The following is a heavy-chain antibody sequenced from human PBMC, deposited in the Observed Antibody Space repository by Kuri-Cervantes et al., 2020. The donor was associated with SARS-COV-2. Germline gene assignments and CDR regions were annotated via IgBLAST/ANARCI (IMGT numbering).Heavy chain of an antibody. J-gene: IGHJ6*03. CDR2: IYYSGST. CDR3: ARAAQTYDFWSGYYRYYYYMDV. Sequence: SETLSLTCTVSGGSISSSSYYWGWIRQPPGEGLEWIGSIYYSGSTNYNPSLKSRVTISVDTSKNQFSLKLSSVTAADTAVYYCARAAQTYDFWSGYYRYYYYMDVWGKGTTVTVSS. CDR1: GGSISSSSYY. V-gene: IGHV4-39*07. D-gene: IGHD3-3*01.